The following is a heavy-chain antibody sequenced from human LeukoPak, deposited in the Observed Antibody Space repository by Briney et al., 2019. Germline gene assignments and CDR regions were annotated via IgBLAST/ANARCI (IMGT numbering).Heavy chain of an antibody. D-gene: IGHD3-3*01. CDR2: ISGSGGST. CDR1: GFTFSSYA. Sequence: GGSLRLSCAASGFTFSSYAMSWVRQAPGKGLEWVSAISGSGGSTYYADSVKGRFTISRDNAKNSLYLQMNSLRAEDTAVYYCASHYDFWSARNWFDPWGQGTLVTVSS. V-gene: IGHV3-23*01. J-gene: IGHJ5*02. CDR3: ASHYDFWSARNWFDP.